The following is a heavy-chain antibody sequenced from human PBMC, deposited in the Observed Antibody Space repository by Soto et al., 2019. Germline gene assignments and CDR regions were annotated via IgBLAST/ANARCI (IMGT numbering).Heavy chain of an antibody. J-gene: IGHJ4*02. Sequence: GGSLRLSSAASGFGFSDAWMNWVRQAPGKGLEWVGRLKSKTDGGTKDYAAPVKGRFTISRDDSKNTLYLQMNSLKTEDTAVYYCTTDLPYYDILTGYYRDSWGPGTLVTVSS. CDR1: GFGFSDAW. V-gene: IGHV3-15*07. CDR2: LKSKTDGGTK. CDR3: TTDLPYYDILTGYYRDS. D-gene: IGHD3-9*01.